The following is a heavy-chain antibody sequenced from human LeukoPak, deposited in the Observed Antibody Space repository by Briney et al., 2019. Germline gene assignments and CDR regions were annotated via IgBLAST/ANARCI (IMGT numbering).Heavy chain of an antibody. CDR2: INPAGSDT. CDR1: GYSFTRYW. Sequence: GESLKISCRGSGYSFTRYWIAWVRQMPGKGLEWMAIINPAGSDTRYDPSFHGQVTISADKSIGAAYLQWSTLKASDSAIYYCARRAFYGAGNDPLDYWGQGTLVTVSS. V-gene: IGHV5-51*01. D-gene: IGHD3-10*01. CDR3: ARRAFYGAGNDPLDY. J-gene: IGHJ4*02.